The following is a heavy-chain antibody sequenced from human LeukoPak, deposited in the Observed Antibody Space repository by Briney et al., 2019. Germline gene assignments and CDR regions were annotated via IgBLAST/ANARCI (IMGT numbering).Heavy chain of an antibody. CDR2: ISGSGGRT. V-gene: IGHV3-23*01. Sequence: GGSLRLSCAASGFTVSSNEMSWVRQAPGKGLEWVSAISGSGGRTYYADSVKGRFTISRDNSKNTLYLQMNSLRAEDTAVYNCAKGDFYGSGRDYYYYMDVWGKGTTVTISS. J-gene: IGHJ6*03. D-gene: IGHD3-10*01. CDR1: GFTVSSNE. CDR3: AKGDFYGSGRDYYYYMDV.